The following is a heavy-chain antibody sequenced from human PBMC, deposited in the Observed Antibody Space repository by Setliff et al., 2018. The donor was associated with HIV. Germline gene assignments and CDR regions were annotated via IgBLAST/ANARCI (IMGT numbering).Heavy chain of an antibody. J-gene: IGHJ4*02. D-gene: IGHD4-4*01. CDR3: TRHSTDPWSLLDY. CDR1: GFTFRNYK. Sequence: GGSLRLSCAASGFTFRNYKFNWVRQAPGRGLEWVSSISIGSGGAIDYADSVQGRFTISRDNSKNSLYLQMNSLRVEDTAVYYCTRHSTDPWSLLDYWGQGTLVTVSS. CDR2: ISIGSGGAI. V-gene: IGHV3-48*03.